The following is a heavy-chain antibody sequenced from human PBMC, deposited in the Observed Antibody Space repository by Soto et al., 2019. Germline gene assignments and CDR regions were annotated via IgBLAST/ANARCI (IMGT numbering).Heavy chain of an antibody. CDR2: IGPESGAT. D-gene: IGHD3-3*02. CDR3: GRGRSGQIVIFY. Sequence: ASVKVSCKTSGYTFTGHYIHWVRQAPQQGPEWMGEIGPESGATRYAQKFRGRVTMTMDTSITTVYMELKDLSPDDTAVYYCGRGRSGQIVIFYWGQGTPVTVSS. J-gene: IGHJ4*02. V-gene: IGHV1-2*02. CDR1: GYTFTGHY.